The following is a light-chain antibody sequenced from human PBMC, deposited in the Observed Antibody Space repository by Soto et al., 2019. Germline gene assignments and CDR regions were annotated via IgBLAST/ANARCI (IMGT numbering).Light chain of an antibody. CDR2: GAS. CDR1: QDISNF. CDR3: QKYNSAPFT. J-gene: IGKJ3*01. Sequence: DIQMTQSPSSLSASVGDSVTITCRASQDISNFLVWFQQKPGKGPNLLIYGASTLQSGVPSRFSGSGSGTDFTLTISSLQPEDVATYFCQKYNSAPFTFGPGTTVYIK. V-gene: IGKV1-27*01.